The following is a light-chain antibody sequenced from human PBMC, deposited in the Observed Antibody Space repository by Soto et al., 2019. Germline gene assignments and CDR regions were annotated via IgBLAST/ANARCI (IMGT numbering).Light chain of an antibody. CDR1: QSVTSN. CDR2: SSS. V-gene: IGKV3-15*01. Sequence: IVMTQSPATLSVSPGDSATLSCRASQSVTSNLAWYQHKPGQAPRLLIYSSSTRAAGIPARFGGSGSGTEFTFSISSLQSEDFAVYYCQQYNNWPRTFGQGTKVEIK. J-gene: IGKJ1*01. CDR3: QQYNNWPRT.